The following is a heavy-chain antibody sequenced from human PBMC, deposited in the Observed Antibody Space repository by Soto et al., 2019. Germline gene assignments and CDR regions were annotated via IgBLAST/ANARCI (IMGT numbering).Heavy chain of an antibody. V-gene: IGHV6-1*01. CDR1: GDSVSSKSAA. CDR2: TYYRSKWYN. CDR3: ARDLTPGIAVYYGMDV. D-gene: IGHD6-19*01. Sequence: QTLSLTCAISGDSVSSKSAAWNWIRQSPSRGLEWLGRTYYRSKWYNDYAVSVKSRITINPDTSKNQFSLQLNSVTPEDTAVYYCARDLTPGIAVYYGMDVWGQGTTVTAP. J-gene: IGHJ6*02.